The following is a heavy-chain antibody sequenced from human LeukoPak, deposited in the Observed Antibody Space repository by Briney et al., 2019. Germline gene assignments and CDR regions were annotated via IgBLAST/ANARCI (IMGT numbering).Heavy chain of an antibody. CDR1: GFTFSSYG. Sequence: GGSLRLSCAASGFTFSSYGMHWVRQAPGKGLEWVVVISYDGSNKYYADSVKGRLTISRDNSKNTLYLQMNSLRAEDTAVYYCAKGPRPRYCRGGSCYSGAFDIWGQGTMVTVSS. CDR3: AKGPRPRYCRGGSCYSGAFDI. CDR2: ISYDGSNK. D-gene: IGHD2-15*01. V-gene: IGHV3-30*18. J-gene: IGHJ3*02.